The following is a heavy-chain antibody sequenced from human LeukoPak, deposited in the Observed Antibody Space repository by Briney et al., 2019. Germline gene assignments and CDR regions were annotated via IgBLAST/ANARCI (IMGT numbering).Heavy chain of an antibody. V-gene: IGHV4-30-4*08. CDR1: GGSISSGDYY. Sequence: SETLSLTCIVSGGSISSGDYYWSWIRQPPGKGLEWIGYIYYSGNTHYSPALESRATISADTSKNPFSLKLTSVTAADTAVYYCAREGKSGYYDSSGYYYLTVFDYWGQGTLVTVSS. J-gene: IGHJ4*02. CDR2: IYYSGNT. CDR3: AREGKSGYYDSSGYYYLTVFDY. D-gene: IGHD3-22*01.